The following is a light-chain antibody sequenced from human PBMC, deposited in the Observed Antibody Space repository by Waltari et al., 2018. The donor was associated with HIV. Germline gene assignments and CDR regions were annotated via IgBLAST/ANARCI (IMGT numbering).Light chain of an antibody. CDR3: CSYAGSSTYVV. Sequence: QSALTQPASVSGSPGQSITIPCTGTSSAVGRYNLVSSYQQHPGKAPTLMIYEVSKRPSGVSNRFSGSKSGNTASLTISGLQAEDEADYYCCSYAGSSTYVVFGGGTKLTVL. J-gene: IGLJ2*01. V-gene: IGLV2-23*02. CDR2: EVS. CDR1: SSAVGRYNL.